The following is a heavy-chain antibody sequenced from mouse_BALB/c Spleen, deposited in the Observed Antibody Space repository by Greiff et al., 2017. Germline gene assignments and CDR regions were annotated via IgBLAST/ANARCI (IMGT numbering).Heavy chain of an antibody. D-gene: IGHD1-2*01. J-gene: IGHJ4*01. Sequence: VQLQQSGAELMKPGASVKISCKATGYTFSSYWIEWVKQRPGHGLEWIGEILPGSGSTNYNEKFKGKATFTADTSSNTAYMQLSSLTSEDSAVYYCASEGGTTARYYAMDYWGQGTSVTVSS. V-gene: IGHV1-9*01. CDR1: GYTFSSYW. CDR2: ILPGSGST. CDR3: ASEGGTTARYYAMDY.